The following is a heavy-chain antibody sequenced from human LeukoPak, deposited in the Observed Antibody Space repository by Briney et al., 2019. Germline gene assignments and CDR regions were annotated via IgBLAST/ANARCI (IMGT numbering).Heavy chain of an antibody. CDR1: GYTFTSYY. Sequence: PQASVKVSCKASGYTFTSYYMHWVRQPPGKGRGRMGIINSRGGSISYSQEYQGRVTMTRDTSTSTVYMEVSSLRSEDTAVYYCARGHWYFDYWGQGTLVTVSS. CDR2: INSRGGSI. J-gene: IGHJ4*02. CDR3: ARGHWYFDY. V-gene: IGHV1-46*01.